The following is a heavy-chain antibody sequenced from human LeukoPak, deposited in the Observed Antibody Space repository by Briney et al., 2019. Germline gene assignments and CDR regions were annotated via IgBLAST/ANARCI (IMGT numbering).Heavy chain of an antibody. V-gene: IGHV1-46*01. CDR3: AKPEPPYYDILTGYYGDRFDY. CDR1: GYTFTSYY. J-gene: IGHJ4*02. CDR2: INPSGGST. Sequence: ASVKVSCKASGYTFTSYYMHWVRQAPGQGLEWMGIINPSGGSTSYAQKFQGRVTMTRDTSTSTVYMELSSLRSEDTAVYYCAKPEPPYYDILTGYYGDRFDYWGQGTLVTVSS. D-gene: IGHD3-9*01.